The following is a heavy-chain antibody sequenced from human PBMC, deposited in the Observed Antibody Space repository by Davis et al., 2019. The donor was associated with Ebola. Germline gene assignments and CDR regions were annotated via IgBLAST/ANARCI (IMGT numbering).Heavy chain of an antibody. Sequence: GESLKISCAASGFTFSSYGMHWVRQAPGKGLEWVAVISYDGSNKYYADSVKGRFTISRDNSKNTLYLQMSSLRAEDTAVYYCVKGGTVTTLGYFDYWGQGTLVTVSS. D-gene: IGHD4-17*01. CDR2: ISYDGSNK. V-gene: IGHV3-30*18. J-gene: IGHJ4*02. CDR3: VKGGTVTTLGYFDY. CDR1: GFTFSSYG.